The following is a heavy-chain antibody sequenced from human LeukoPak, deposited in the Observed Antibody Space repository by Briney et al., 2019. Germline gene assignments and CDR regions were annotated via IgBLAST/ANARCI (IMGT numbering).Heavy chain of an antibody. CDR2: IIPILGIA. D-gene: IGHD7-27*01. CDR1: GGTFSSYA. Sequence: ASVKVSCKASGGTFSSYAISWVRQAPGQGLEWMGRIIPILGIANYAQKLQGRVTMTTDTSTSTAYMELRSLRSDDTAVYYCARPRQPNWGFDAFDIWGQGTMVTVSS. V-gene: IGHV1-69*04. CDR3: ARPRQPNWGFDAFDI. J-gene: IGHJ3*02.